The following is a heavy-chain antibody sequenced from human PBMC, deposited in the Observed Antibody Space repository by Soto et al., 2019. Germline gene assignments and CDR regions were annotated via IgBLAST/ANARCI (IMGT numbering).Heavy chain of an antibody. CDR1: GGSISSGGYS. CDR3: AGVRGPYCGGECYPPTPNWFDP. CDR2: IYHSGST. Sequence: QLQLQESGSGLVKPSQTLSLTCAVSGGSISSGGYSWSWIRQPPGKGLEWIGYIYHSGSTYYNPSLKRRVTIPVDRSKNQFSQKLSSVTAAASAVYYCAGVRGPYCGGECYPPTPNWFDPWGQGTLVTVSS. V-gene: IGHV4-30-2*01. J-gene: IGHJ5*02. D-gene: IGHD2-21*01.